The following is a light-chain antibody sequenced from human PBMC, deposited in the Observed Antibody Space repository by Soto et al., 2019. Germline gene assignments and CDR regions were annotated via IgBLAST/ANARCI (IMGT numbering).Light chain of an antibody. J-gene: IGKJ1*01. V-gene: IGKV3-20*01. Sequence: EIVLTQSPGTLSLYPGERATLSCRASQSVSSSYLAWYQQKPGQAPRLLIYGASSRATGIPDRFSGSGSGTDFTLTISRLETEDFAVYYCQQYGSSPMWTFGQGTKVEIK. CDR3: QQYGSSPMWT. CDR1: QSVSSSY. CDR2: GAS.